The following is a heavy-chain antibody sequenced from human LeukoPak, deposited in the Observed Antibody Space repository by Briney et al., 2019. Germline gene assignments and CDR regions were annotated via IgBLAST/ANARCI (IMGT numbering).Heavy chain of an antibody. D-gene: IGHD3-22*01. CDR3: ARGPYSYDSSGAFDI. Sequence: SETLSLTCSVSVVSMNGYYWSWIRQPPGKGLEWIGEINHSGSTNYNPSLKSRVTISVDTSKNQFSLKLSSVTAADTAVYFCARGPYSYDSSGAFDIWGQGTMVTVSS. J-gene: IGHJ3*02. CDR1: VVSMNGYY. V-gene: IGHV4-34*01. CDR2: INHSGST.